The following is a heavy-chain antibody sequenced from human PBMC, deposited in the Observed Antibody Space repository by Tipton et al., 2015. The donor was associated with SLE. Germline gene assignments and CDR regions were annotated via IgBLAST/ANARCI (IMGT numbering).Heavy chain of an antibody. CDR1: GGSISSYY. V-gene: IGHV4-59*08. D-gene: IGHD6-13*01. CDR2: IYYRGST. CDR3: ARQGQQLVRPYYYGMDV. J-gene: IGHJ6*02. Sequence: LRLSCTVSGGSISSYYWSWIRQPPGKGLEWIGYIYYRGSTNYNPSLKSRVTTSVDMSKNQFSLKLISVTAADTAVYYCARQGQQLVRPYYYGMDVWGQGTTVTVSS.